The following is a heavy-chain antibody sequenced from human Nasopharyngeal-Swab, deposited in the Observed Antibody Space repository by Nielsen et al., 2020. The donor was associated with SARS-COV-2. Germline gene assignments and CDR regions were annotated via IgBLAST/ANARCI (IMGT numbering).Heavy chain of an antibody. CDR1: GFTFSNAW. Sequence: GGPLRLSCAASGFTFSNAWMNWVRQAPGKGLERVGRIKSKTDGGTTDYAAPVKGRFTISRDDSKNTLYLQMNSLKTEDTAVYYCTTEYGDYNYYYYYVMDVWGQGTTVTVSS. CDR3: TTEYGDYNYYYYYVMDV. CDR2: IKSKTDGGTT. V-gene: IGHV3-15*01. J-gene: IGHJ6*02. D-gene: IGHD4-17*01.